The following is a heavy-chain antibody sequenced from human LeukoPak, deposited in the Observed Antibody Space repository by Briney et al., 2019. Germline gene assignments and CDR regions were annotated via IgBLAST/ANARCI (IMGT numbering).Heavy chain of an antibody. Sequence: PSETLSLTCTVSGGSIRSSYYYWGWIRQPPGKGLEWIGEINHSGSTNYNPSLKSRVTISVDTSKKQFSLKLSSVTAADTAVYYCARGITGTTRYFDYWGQGTLVTVSS. J-gene: IGHJ4*02. D-gene: IGHD1-7*01. CDR3: ARGITGTTRYFDY. V-gene: IGHV4-39*07. CDR2: INHSGST. CDR1: GGSIRSSYYY.